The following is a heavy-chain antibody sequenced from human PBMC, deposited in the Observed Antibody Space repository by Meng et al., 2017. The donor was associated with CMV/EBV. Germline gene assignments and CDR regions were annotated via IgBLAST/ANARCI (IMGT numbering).Heavy chain of an antibody. CDR3: ARDNRKGQQLVRAFDI. J-gene: IGHJ3*02. CDR1: GASFSGYY. D-gene: IGHD6-13*01. Sequence: SETLSLTCAVYGASFSGYYWSWIRQPPGKGLEWIGEINHSGSTNYNPSLKSRVTISVDTSKNQFSLKLSSVTAADTAVYYCARDNRKGQQLVRAFDIWGQGTMVTVSS. CDR2: INHSGST. V-gene: IGHV4-34*01.